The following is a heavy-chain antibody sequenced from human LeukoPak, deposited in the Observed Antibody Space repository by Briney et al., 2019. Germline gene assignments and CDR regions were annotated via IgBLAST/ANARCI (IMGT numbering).Heavy chain of an antibody. D-gene: IGHD3-16*01. CDR1: GFTFSSYS. CDR3: ARAPSDLGVGGCLSDY. V-gene: IGHV3-21*01. J-gene: IGHJ4*02. Sequence: PGGSLRLSCAASGFTFSSYSMNWVRQAPGKGLEWVSSISSSSSYIYYADSVKGRFTISRDKAKNSMYLQMNSLRAEDTAVYYCARAPSDLGVGGCLSDYWGQGTLVTVSS. CDR2: ISSSSSYI.